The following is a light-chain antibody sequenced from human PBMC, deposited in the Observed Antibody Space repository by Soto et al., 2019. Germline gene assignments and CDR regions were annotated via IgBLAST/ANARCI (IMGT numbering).Light chain of an antibody. J-gene: IGLJ1*01. CDR1: SSDFGGYNY. Sequence: QSALTQPASVSGSPGQSITISCTGTSSDFGGYNYVSWYQQHPGKAPKLMIYDVSHRPSGVSNRFSGSKSGNTASLTISGLQAEDEADYYCSSYTSSSTRIFGTGTKVTVL. CDR3: SSYTSSSTRI. V-gene: IGLV2-14*03. CDR2: DVS.